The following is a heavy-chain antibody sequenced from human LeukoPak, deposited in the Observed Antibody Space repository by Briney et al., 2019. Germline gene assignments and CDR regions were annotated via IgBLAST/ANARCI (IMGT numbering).Heavy chain of an antibody. Sequence: NPGGSLRLSCAASGFTFSSYSMKWVRQAPGKGLEWVSYISSSSSYIYYADSVKGRFTISRDNAKNSLYLQMNSLRDEDTAVYYCARDPYSGNYGDYYYYYMDVWGKGTTVTISS. V-gene: IGHV3-21*01. J-gene: IGHJ6*03. CDR1: GFTFSSYS. CDR3: ARDPYSGNYGDYYYYYMDV. D-gene: IGHD1-26*01. CDR2: ISSSSSYI.